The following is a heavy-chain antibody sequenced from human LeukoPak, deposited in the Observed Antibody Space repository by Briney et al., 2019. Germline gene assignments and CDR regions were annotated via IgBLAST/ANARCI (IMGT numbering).Heavy chain of an antibody. D-gene: IGHD3-3*01. CDR1: GFTVSYNW. CDR3: ARDAYDDASES. CDR2: LRPDGRDK. J-gene: IGHJ5*02. Sequence: GGSLRLSCAASGFTVSYNWMTWVRQAPGKGLEWVANLRPDGRDKYYADSVKGRFTISRDNAKNSLYLQMNGLRADDTAIYYCARDAYDDASESWGQGTLVTVSS. V-gene: IGHV3-7*01.